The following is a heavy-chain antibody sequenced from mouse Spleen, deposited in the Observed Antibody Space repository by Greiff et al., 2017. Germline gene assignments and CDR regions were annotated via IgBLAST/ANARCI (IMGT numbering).Heavy chain of an antibody. CDR3: ASHYGSSWRGLDY. V-gene: IGHV5-12*02. CDR2: ISNGGGST. CDR1: GFTFSDYY. J-gene: IGHJ4*01. D-gene: IGHD1-1*01. Sequence: EVQGVESGGGLVQPGGSLKLSCATSGFTFSDYYMYWVRQTPEKGLEWVAYISNGGGSTYSPDTVKGRFTISRDNAKNTLYLQISRLKSEDTAMYYCASHYGSSWRGLDYWGQGTSVTVSS.